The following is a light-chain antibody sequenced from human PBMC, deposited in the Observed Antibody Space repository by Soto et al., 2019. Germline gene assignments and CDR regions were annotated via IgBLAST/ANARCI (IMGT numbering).Light chain of an antibody. J-gene: IGLJ3*02. V-gene: IGLV1-47*01. Sequence: QSVLTQPPSASGTPGQRVTISCSGSSSNIGSNYVYWYQQLPGTAPKLLIYRNNQRPSGVPDRFSGSKSGTSASLAISGLRSEDEADYYCAAWDDSLSAPWVFGRGTKLTVL. CDR1: SSNIGSNY. CDR3: AAWDDSLSAPWV. CDR2: RNN.